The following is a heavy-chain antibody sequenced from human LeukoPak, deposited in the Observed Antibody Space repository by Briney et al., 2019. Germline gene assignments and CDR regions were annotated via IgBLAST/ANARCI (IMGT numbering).Heavy chain of an antibody. CDR3: ARGIAAAHDAFDI. CDR1: GFTVRSNY. J-gene: IGHJ3*02. V-gene: IGHV3-53*01. D-gene: IGHD6-13*01. CDR2: IYSGGST. Sequence: GGSLRLSCAASGFTVRSNYMSWVRQAPGKGLEWVSVIYSGGSTYYADSVKGRFIISRDNSKNTLYLQMNCLRAEDTAVYYCARGIAAAHDAFDIWGQGTMVTVSS.